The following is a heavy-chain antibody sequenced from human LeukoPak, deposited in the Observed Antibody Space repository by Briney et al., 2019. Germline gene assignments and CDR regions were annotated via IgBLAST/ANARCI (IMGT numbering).Heavy chain of an antibody. CDR1: GGSISSSSYY. CDR2: IYYSGST. V-gene: IGHV4-39*01. CDR3: ARQPSNWDHAYNWFDP. J-gene: IGHJ5*02. D-gene: IGHD7-27*01. Sequence: PSETLSLTCTVSGGSISSSSYYWGWIRQPPGKGLEWIGSIYYSGSTYYNPSLKSRVTISVDTSKNQFSLKLSSVTAADTAMYYCARQPSNWDHAYNWFDPWGQGTLVTVSS.